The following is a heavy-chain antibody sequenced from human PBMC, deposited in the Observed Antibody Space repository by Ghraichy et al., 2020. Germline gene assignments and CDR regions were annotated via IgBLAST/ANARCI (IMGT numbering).Heavy chain of an antibody. D-gene: IGHD1/OR15-1a*01. J-gene: IGHJ5*02. CDR2: MNPNSGNT. CDR1: GYTFTSYD. CDR3: ARRRKQGPRRSNWFDP. V-gene: IGHV1-8*01. Sequence: ASVKVSCKASGYTFTSYDINWVRQATGQGLEWMGWMNPNSGNTGYAQKFQGRVTMTRNTSISTAYMELSSLRSEDTAVYYCARRRKQGPRRSNWFDPWGQGTLVTVSS.